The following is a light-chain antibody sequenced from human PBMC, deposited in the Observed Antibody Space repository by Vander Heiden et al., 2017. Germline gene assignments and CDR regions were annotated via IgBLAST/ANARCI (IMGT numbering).Light chain of an antibody. CDR3: QQYGSSHT. Sequence: EIVLTQSPGTLSLSPAERATLSCRSSQRVSGSYLVWYQKKPGQAPRLLIYGASNRAIGIPDRFRGSGYGTDFTLTISRLEPEDFAVYYWQQYGSSHTFGQGTKLEMK. CDR1: QRVSGSY. V-gene: IGKV3-20*01. J-gene: IGKJ2*01. CDR2: GAS.